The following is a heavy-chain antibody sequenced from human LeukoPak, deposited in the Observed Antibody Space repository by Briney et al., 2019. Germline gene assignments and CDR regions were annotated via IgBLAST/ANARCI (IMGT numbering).Heavy chain of an antibody. Sequence: GGSLRLSCAASGFTFSNYYMSWARQAPGKGLEWVSAISGSGGSTYYADSVKGRFTISRDNSKNTLYLQMNSLRAEDTAVYYCAKVGDYVWGSYRHPYFDYWGQGTLVTVSS. CDR1: GFTFSNYY. J-gene: IGHJ4*02. CDR2: ISGSGGST. D-gene: IGHD3-16*02. V-gene: IGHV3-23*01. CDR3: AKVGDYVWGSYRHPYFDY.